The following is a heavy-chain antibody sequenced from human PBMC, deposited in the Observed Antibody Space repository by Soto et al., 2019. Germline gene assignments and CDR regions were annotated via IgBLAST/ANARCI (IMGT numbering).Heavy chain of an antibody. CDR3: ATDLATVLRMGDY. V-gene: IGHV1-24*01. CDR1: GYTLSELS. J-gene: IGHJ4*02. CDR2: FDPEDGET. D-gene: IGHD4-17*01. Sequence: ASVKVSCKVSGYTLSELSMHWVRQAPGKGLEWMGGFDPEDGETIYAQKFQGRVTMTEDTSTDTAYMEMSSLRSEDTAVYFCATDLATVLRMGDYCGQGTLVTVSS.